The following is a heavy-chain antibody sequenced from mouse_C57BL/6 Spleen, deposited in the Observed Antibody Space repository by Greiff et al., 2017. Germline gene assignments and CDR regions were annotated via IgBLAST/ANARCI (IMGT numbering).Heavy chain of an antibody. V-gene: IGHV5-4*01. CDR2: ISAGGSYT. CDR1: GFTFSSYA. J-gene: IGHJ2*01. Sequence: EVMLVESGGGLVKPGGSLKLSCAASGFTFSSYAMSWVRQTPEKRLEWVATISAGGSYTYYPDNVKGRFTISRDNAKNNLYLQMSHLKSEDTAMYYCARDEVYSNYGFDYWGQGTTLTVSS. D-gene: IGHD2-5*01. CDR3: ARDEVYSNYGFDY.